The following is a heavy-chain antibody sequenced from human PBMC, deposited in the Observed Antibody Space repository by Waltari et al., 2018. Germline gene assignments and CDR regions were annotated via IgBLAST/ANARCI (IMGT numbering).Heavy chain of an antibody. CDR3: VTDVPGSSWYDAAFDI. J-gene: IGHJ3*02. CDR1: GYTLTELS. V-gene: IGHV1-24*01. Sequence: QVQLVQSGAEVKKRGASVTVSCKVSGYTLTELSMQWVRQAPGKGLEWMGGFEPEEGETIDAQKFQCRVTMTEDTSTDTAYMELSSLRSEDTAVYYCVTDVPGSSWYDAAFDIWGQGTMVTVSS. CDR2: FEPEEGET. D-gene: IGHD6-13*01.